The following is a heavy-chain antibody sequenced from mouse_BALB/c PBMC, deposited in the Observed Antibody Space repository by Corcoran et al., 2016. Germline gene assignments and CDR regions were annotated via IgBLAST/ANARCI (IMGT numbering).Heavy chain of an antibody. CDR3: ANWDWYFDV. V-gene: IGHV14-3*02. J-gene: IGHJ1*01. D-gene: IGHD4-1*01. Sequence: EVQLQQSGAELVKPGASVKSSCTASGFNIKDTYMHWVKQRPEQGLEWTGRIDPANGNTKYDPKFQGKATITADTSSNTAYLQLSSLTSEDTAVYYCANWDWYFDVWGAGTTVTVSS. CDR2: IDPANGNT. CDR1: GFNIKDTY.